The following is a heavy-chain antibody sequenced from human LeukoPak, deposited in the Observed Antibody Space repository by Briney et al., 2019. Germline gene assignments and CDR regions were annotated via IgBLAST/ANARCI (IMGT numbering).Heavy chain of an antibody. D-gene: IGHD3-22*01. V-gene: IGHV3-30*02. CDR3: AKDRPALYYYDSSGYREVAFDI. CDR1: GFTFSNYG. J-gene: IGHJ3*02. CDR2: IRYDGSNK. Sequence: GGSLRLSCAASGFTFSNYGMHWVRQAPGKGLEWVAFIRYDGSNKYYADSVKGRFTISRDNSKNTLYLQMNSLRAEDTAVYYCAKDRPALYYYDSSGYREVAFDIWGQGTMVTVSS.